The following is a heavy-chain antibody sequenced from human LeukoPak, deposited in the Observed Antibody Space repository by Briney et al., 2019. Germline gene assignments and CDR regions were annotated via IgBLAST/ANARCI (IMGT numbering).Heavy chain of an antibody. D-gene: IGHD6-19*01. CDR2: ISWNSGSI. V-gene: IGHV3-9*01. CDR3: AKVGEDTYSSGWYVGAFDI. Sequence: PGGSLRLSCAASGFTFDDYAMHWVRQAPGKGLEGVSGISWNSGSIGYADSVKGRFTISRDNAKNSLYLQMNSLRAEDTALYYCAKVGEDTYSSGWYVGAFDIWGQGTMVTVSS. CDR1: GFTFDDYA. J-gene: IGHJ3*02.